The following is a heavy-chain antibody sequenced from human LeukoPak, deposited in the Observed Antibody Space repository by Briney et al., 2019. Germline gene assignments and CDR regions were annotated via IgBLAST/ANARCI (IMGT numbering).Heavy chain of an antibody. J-gene: IGHJ3*02. Sequence: PSETLSLTCTVSGGSISSGGYYWSWIRQPAGKGLEWIGRIYTSGSTNYNPSLKSRVTMSVDTSKNQFSLKLSSVTAADTAVYYCARGPAAGGAFDIWGQGTMVTVSS. CDR2: IYTSGST. CDR3: ARGPAAGGAFDI. D-gene: IGHD6-13*01. V-gene: IGHV4-61*02. CDR1: GGSISSGGYY.